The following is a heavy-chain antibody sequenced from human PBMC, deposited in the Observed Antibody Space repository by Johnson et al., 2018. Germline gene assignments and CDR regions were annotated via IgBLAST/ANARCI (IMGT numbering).Heavy chain of an antibody. V-gene: IGHV1-69*04. CDR3: ARGPLVVTDDYAFDI. CDR1: GGTFSSYT. J-gene: IGHJ3*02. Sequence: QVQLVQSGAEVKKPGSSVNVACTASGGTFSSYTISWVRQAPGQGLEWMGRIIPILGIANYAPKFQGRVTITAEKSTSTAYTELSSLRAEDTAVYYCARGPLVVTDDYAFDIWGQGTMVTVSS. D-gene: IGHD2-21*02. CDR2: IIPILGIA.